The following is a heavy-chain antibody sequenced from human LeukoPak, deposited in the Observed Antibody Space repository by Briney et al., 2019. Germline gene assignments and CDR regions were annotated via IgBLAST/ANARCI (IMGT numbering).Heavy chain of an antibody. CDR1: GGSFSGYY. CDR3: ARHGGNFDP. Sequence: SETLSLTCAVYGGSFSGYYWSWIRQPPGKGLEWIGYIYYSGSTNYNPSLKSRVTISVDTSKNQFSLKLSSVTAADTAVYYCARHGGNFDPWGQGTLVTVSS. V-gene: IGHV4-59*08. J-gene: IGHJ5*02. CDR2: IYYSGST. D-gene: IGHD3-16*01.